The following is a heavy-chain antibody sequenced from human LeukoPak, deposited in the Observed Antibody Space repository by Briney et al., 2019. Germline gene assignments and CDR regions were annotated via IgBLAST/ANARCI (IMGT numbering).Heavy chain of an antibody. V-gene: IGHV3-7*01. Sequence: GGSLRLSCVGSGFTFSTSWMHWVRQAPGKGPEYVAYINQDGSETNYVDSVKGRFTISRDNTRNSLFLQMYSLRDEDTAIYYCARWAGRCGGDCESEDPWGLGTLVTVSS. D-gene: IGHD2-21*02. CDR3: ARWAGRCGGDCESEDP. CDR1: GFTFSTSW. CDR2: INQDGSET. J-gene: IGHJ5*02.